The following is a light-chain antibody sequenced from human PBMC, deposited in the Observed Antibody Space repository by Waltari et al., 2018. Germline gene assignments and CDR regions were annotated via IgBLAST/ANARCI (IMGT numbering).Light chain of an antibody. J-gene: IGLJ3*02. CDR1: SGHSSNI. CDR3: QTGGHGTWV. Sequence: QLVVTQSPSASAPLGASVKLTCTLSSGHSSNIVAWLQQRPEKGPRYLMKVNSDGRHIKGDEIPDRFSGSSSGAERYLTISSLQSDDEADYYCQTGGHGTWVFGGGTTLTVL. CDR2: VNSDGRH. V-gene: IGLV4-69*01.